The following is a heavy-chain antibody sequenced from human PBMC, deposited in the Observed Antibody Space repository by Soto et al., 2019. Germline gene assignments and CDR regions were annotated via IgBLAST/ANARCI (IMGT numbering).Heavy chain of an antibody. CDR2: IIPIFGTA. J-gene: IGHJ6*02. D-gene: IGHD3-22*01. Sequence: GASVKVSCKASGGTFSSYAISWVRQAPGQGLEWMGGIIPIFGTANYAQKFQGRVTITADESTSTAYMELSSLRSEDTAVYYCASTYYDSSGYYYNGMDVWGQGTTVTVSS. CDR3: ASTYYDSSGYYYNGMDV. CDR1: GGTFSSYA. V-gene: IGHV1-69*13.